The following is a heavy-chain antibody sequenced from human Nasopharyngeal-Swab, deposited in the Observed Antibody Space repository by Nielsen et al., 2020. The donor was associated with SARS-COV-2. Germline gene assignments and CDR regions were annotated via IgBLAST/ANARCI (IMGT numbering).Heavy chain of an antibody. CDR2: IYYSGST. Sequence: IRQPQGQGLEWIGHIYYSGSTNYNPSLKSRVTISVDTSKNQFSLKLSSVTAADTAVYYSARGDAYGGNLYYGMDVWGQGTTVTVSS. V-gene: IGHV4-59*12. D-gene: IGHD4-23*01. J-gene: IGHJ6*02. CDR3: ARGDAYGGNLYYGMDV.